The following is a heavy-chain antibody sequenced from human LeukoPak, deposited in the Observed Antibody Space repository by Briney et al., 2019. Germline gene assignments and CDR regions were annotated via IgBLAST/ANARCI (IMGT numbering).Heavy chain of an antibody. V-gene: IGHV1-18*01. Sequence: ASVKVSCKGSGYTFSSYGLSWVRQAPGQGLEWMGWISAYNGNTNYAQKLQGRVTMTTDTSTNTAYMELRRLRSDDTAVYYCARERWELLDAFDIWGQGTMVTVSS. CDR1: GYTFSSYG. CDR3: ARERWELLDAFDI. D-gene: IGHD1-26*01. J-gene: IGHJ3*02. CDR2: ISAYNGNT.